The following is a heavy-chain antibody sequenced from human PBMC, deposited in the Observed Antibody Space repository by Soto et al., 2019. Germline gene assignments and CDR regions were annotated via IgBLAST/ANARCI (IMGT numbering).Heavy chain of an antibody. V-gene: IGHV3-33*01. CDR2: IWYDGSNK. Sequence: GGSLRLSCAASGFTFSSYGMHWVRQAPGKGLEWVAVIWYDGSNKYYADSVKGRFTISRDNSKNTLYLQMNSLRAEDTAVYYCAREYSGIAAAGDAEYFQHWGQGTLVTVSS. J-gene: IGHJ1*01. CDR1: GFTFSSYG. D-gene: IGHD6-13*01. CDR3: AREYSGIAAAGDAEYFQH.